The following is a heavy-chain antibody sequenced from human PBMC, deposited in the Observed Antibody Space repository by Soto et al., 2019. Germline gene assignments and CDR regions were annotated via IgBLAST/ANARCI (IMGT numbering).Heavy chain of an antibody. Sequence: ASVKVSCKASGGTFSSYAISWVRQAPGQGLEWMGGIIPIFGTANYAQKFQGRVTITADESTSTAYMELSSLRSEDTAVYYCASLAIAAAGFKTRAYYFDYWGQGTLVTVSS. D-gene: IGHD6-13*01. V-gene: IGHV1-69*13. CDR3: ASLAIAAAGFKTRAYYFDY. CDR1: GGTFSSYA. J-gene: IGHJ4*02. CDR2: IIPIFGTA.